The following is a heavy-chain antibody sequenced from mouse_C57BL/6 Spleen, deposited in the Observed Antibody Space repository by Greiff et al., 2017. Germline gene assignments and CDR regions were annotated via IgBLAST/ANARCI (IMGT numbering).Heavy chain of an antibody. D-gene: IGHD1-1*01. J-gene: IGHJ1*03. Sequence: QVQLQQSGPELVKPGASVKISCKASGYAFSSSWMNWVKQRPGKGLEWIGRIYPGDGVTNYNGKFKGKATLTADKSSSTAYMQLSSLTSEDSAVYFGARRGGSSLYWYFGVWGTGTTVTVSS. V-gene: IGHV1-82*01. CDR2: IYPGDGVT. CDR3: ARRGGSSLYWYFGV. CDR1: GYAFSSSW.